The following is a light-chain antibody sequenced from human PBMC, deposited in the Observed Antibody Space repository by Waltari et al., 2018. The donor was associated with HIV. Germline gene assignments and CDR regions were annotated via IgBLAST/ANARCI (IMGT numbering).Light chain of an antibody. Sequence: EIVMTPSPATLSVFPGDRATLSCRASQSVSSNLAWYQQKPGQAPRPLIYGASTRATGIPARFSGSGSGTEFTLTISSLQSEDFAVYYCQQYYKWPPLTFGGGTKVEI. CDR1: QSVSSN. V-gene: IGKV3-15*01. CDR2: GAS. CDR3: QQYYKWPPLT. J-gene: IGKJ4*01.